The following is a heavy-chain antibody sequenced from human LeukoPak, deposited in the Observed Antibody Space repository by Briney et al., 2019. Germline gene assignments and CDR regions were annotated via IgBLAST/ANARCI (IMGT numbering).Heavy chain of an antibody. CDR2: IKPDGSEK. Sequence: GGSLRLSCAASEFTFSNYWMSWVRQAPGKGLEWVANIKPDGSEKYYVDSVKGRFTISRDNAKNSLYLQMNSLRAEDTALYYCARDTVGVTDYWGQGTLVTVSS. D-gene: IGHD1-26*01. J-gene: IGHJ4*02. V-gene: IGHV3-7*01. CDR3: ARDTVGVTDY. CDR1: EFTFSNYW.